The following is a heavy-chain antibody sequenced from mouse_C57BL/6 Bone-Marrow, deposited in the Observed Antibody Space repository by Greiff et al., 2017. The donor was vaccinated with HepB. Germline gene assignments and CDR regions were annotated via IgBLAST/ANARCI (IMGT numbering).Heavy chain of an antibody. J-gene: IGHJ3*01. V-gene: IGHV3-6*01. D-gene: IGHD1-1*01. CDR2: ISYDGSN. CDR1: GYSITSGYY. CDR3: ARSPYGGFAY. Sequence: EVKLVESGPGLVKPSQSLSLTCSVTGYSITSGYYWNWIRQFPGNKLEWMGYISYDGSNNYNPSLKNRISITRDTSKNQFFLKLNSVTTEDTATYYCARSPYGGFAYWGQGTLVTVSA.